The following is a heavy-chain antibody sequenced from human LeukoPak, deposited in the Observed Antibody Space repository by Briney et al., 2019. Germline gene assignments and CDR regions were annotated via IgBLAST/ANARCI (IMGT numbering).Heavy chain of an antibody. D-gene: IGHD3-3*01. CDR3: AKDTPFWSGYCTG. Sequence: GGSLRLSCAASGFTVSSNYMSWVRQAPGKGLEWVSVIYSGGSTYYADSVKGRFTISRDNSKNTLYLQMNSLRAEDTAVYYCAKDTPFWSGYCTGWGQGTLVTVSS. CDR2: IYSGGST. V-gene: IGHV3-53*01. J-gene: IGHJ4*02. CDR1: GFTVSSNY.